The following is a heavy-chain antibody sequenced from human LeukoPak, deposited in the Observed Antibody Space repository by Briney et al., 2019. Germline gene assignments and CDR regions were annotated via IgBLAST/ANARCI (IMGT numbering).Heavy chain of an antibody. V-gene: IGHV6-1*01. J-gene: IGHJ4*02. CDR2: TYYRSKWYN. D-gene: IGHD3-16*01. CDR1: GGSVSSNSAA. CDR3: AGSTSGFGD. Sequence: SQTLSLTCAISGGSVSSNSAAWNWIRQSPSRGLEWLGRTYYRSKWYNDYVVSVTARITISADTSKQQISLQLTAVTAEDTAVYYCAGSTSGFGDWGQGTLVTVSS.